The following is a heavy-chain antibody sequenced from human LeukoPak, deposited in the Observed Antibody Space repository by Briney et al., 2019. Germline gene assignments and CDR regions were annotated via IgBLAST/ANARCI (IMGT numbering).Heavy chain of an antibody. CDR2: IKPNSGGT. J-gene: IGHJ4*02. D-gene: IGHD3-9*01. Sequence: GASVKVSCKASGYTFTAFSMHWVRQAPGQGLEWMGWIKPNSGGTNYAQKFQGGVTMTRDTSISTAYMELSRLRSDDTAVYYCARGFDWLEYYFDYWGQGTLVTVSS. V-gene: IGHV1-2*02. CDR3: ARGFDWLEYYFDY. CDR1: GYTFTAFS.